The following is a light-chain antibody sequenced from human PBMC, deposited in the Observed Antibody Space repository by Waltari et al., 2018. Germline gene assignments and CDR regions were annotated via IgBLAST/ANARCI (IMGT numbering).Light chain of an antibody. Sequence: QSALTQPASVSGSPGQSITISCTGTSSDIGGYNYVSWYQQHPGKAPELIIFAVTNRPSGVSHRCSGSKSSNSASLTISALQADDEADYYCSSYSYSSGTLVIFGGGTRLTVL. CDR3: SSYSYSSGTLVI. CDR2: AVT. V-gene: IGLV2-14*01. CDR1: SSDIGGYNY. J-gene: IGLJ2*01.